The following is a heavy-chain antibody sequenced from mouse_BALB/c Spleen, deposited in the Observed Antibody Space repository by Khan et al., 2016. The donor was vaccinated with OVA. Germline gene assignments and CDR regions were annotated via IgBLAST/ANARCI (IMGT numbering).Heavy chain of an antibody. CDR1: GYTFTSYT. V-gene: IGHV1-4*01. CDR2: INPSNGYT. J-gene: IGHJ3*01. CDR3: IRDGSYHRHDCWFAY. D-gene: IGHD2-14*01. Sequence: QVQLQQSGAELARPGASVKMSCKASGYTFTSYTIHWIKERPGQGLEWIGYINPSNGYTNYNQKFKDKATLTTDKSSTTAYLQLSSLKSDDSAVYNCIRDGSYHRHDCWFAYWGPGTLVTVSA.